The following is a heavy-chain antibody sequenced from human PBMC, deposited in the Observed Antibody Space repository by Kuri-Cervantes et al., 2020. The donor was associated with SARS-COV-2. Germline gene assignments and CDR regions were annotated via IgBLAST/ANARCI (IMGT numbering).Heavy chain of an antibody. CDR3: ARRTSTYYYDSSGYAY. J-gene: IGHJ4*02. V-gene: IGHV4-4*07. CDR1: GGSISSYY. CDR2: IYTSGST. D-gene: IGHD3-22*01. Sequence: GSLRLSCTVSGGSISSYYWSWIRQPAGKGLEWIGRIYTSGSTNYNPSLKSRVTMSVDTSKNQFSLKLSSVTAADTAVYYCARRTSTYYYDSSGYAYWGQGTLVTVSS.